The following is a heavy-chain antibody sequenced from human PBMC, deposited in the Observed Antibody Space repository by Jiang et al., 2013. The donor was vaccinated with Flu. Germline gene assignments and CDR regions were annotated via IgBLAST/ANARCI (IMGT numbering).Heavy chain of an antibody. CDR3: ARDAGIAVAGRTGDAFDI. J-gene: IGHJ3*02. CDR1: GYTFTGYY. D-gene: IGHD6-19*01. CDR2: INPNSGGT. V-gene: IGHV1-2*04. Sequence: GAEVKKPGSSVKVSCKASGYTFTGYYMHWVRQAPGQGLEWMGWINPNSGGTNYAQKFQGWVTMTRDTSISTAYMELSRLRSDDTAVYYCARDAGIAVAGRTGDAFDIWGQGTMVTVSS.